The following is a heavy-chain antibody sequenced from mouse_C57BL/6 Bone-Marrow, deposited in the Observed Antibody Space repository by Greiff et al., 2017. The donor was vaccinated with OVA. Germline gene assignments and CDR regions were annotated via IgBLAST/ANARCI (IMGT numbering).Heavy chain of an antibody. J-gene: IGHJ1*03. Sequence: EVQLQQSGPELVKPGASVKISCKASGYTFTDYYMNWVKQSHGKSLEWIGDINPNNGGTSYNQKFKGKATLTVDKSSSTAYMQLRSLTSEDSAVYYCGRTPYGNGYLDVWGKGTTVTVSS. V-gene: IGHV1-26*01. CDR1: GYTFTDYY. CDR2: INPNNGGT. D-gene: IGHD2-1*01. CDR3: GRTPYGNGYLDV.